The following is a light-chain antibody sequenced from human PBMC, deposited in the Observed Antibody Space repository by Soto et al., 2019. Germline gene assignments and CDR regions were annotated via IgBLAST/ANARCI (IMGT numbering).Light chain of an antibody. J-gene: IGKJ1*01. Sequence: EIVMTQSPATLSVSPGERATLSCRASQSVSSNLAWYQQKPGQAPRLLTYGASSRATGIPDRFSGSGSGTDFTLTISRLEPEDFAVYYCQQYGSSPVTFGQGTKVDIK. CDR1: QSVSSN. CDR3: QQYGSSPVT. CDR2: GAS. V-gene: IGKV3-20*01.